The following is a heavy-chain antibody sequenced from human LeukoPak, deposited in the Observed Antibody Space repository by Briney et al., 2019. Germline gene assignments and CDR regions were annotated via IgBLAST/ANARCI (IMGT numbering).Heavy chain of an antibody. Sequence: KPSETLSLTCAVSGDSMNHYYWSWIRQPPGKGLEWIGYIYSSGTTNYNPSLKSRVTISLDVSQNQFFLKLTSVTAADTAVYYCAKGGSYYHGSGSYYWFDPWGQGTLVTVSS. V-gene: IGHV4-59*01. CDR3: AKGGSYYHGSGSYYWFDP. D-gene: IGHD3-10*01. CDR1: GDSMNHYY. J-gene: IGHJ5*02. CDR2: IYSSGTT.